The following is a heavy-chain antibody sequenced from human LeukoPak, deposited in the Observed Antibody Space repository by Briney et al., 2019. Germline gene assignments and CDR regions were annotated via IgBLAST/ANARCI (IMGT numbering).Heavy chain of an antibody. D-gene: IGHD3-9*01. J-gene: IGHJ4*02. CDR2: ISSNGGST. V-gene: IGHV3-64*01. Sequence: GGSLRLSCAASGFTFSSYAMHWVRQAPGKGLEYVSAISSNGGSTYYANSVKGRFTISRDNSKNTLYLQMNSLRAEDTAVYYCAKEGLRYFDWPDYFDYWGQGTLVTVSS. CDR3: AKEGLRYFDWPDYFDY. CDR1: GFTFSSYA.